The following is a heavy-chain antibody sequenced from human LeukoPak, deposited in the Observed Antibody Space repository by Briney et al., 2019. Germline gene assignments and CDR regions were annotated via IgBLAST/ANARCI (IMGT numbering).Heavy chain of an antibody. Sequence: GASVKVSCKASGYTFTSYGINWVRQATGQGLEWLGWMNPNSGNTGYGAKFQGRVTMTRNTSISTAYMELSSLRSEDTAVYYCARVAEAMYTHFDRVVFPFGYYYYMDVWGEGTTVTVSS. V-gene: IGHV1-8*02. D-gene: IGHD2-15*01. CDR3: ARVAEAMYTHFDRVVFPFGYYYYMDV. J-gene: IGHJ6*03. CDR2: MNPNSGNT. CDR1: GYTFTSYG.